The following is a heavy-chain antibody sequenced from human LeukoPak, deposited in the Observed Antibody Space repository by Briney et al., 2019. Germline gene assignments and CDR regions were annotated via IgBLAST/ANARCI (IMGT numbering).Heavy chain of an antibody. Sequence: GGSLRLSCVGSGFIFSGYGIHWVRQAPGKGLEWVAFIQYDGRNKYYADSVKGRFTFSRDNSKNTLYLQMNSLRAEDTAVYYCASRTGYSSGWYGYYFDYWGQGTLVTVSS. CDR2: IQYDGRNK. D-gene: IGHD6-19*01. CDR1: GFIFSGYG. V-gene: IGHV3-30*02. J-gene: IGHJ4*02. CDR3: ASRTGYSSGWYGYYFDY.